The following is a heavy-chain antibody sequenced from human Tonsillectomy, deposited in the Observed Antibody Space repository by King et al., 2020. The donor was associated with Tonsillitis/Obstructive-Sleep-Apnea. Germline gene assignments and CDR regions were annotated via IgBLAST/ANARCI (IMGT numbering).Heavy chain of an antibody. CDR1: GFTFSSYS. J-gene: IGHJ6*03. CDR2: ISSSSSYI. V-gene: IGHV3-21*01. CDR3: ASELWRYCSSTSCRYYYMDV. Sequence: VQLVESGGGLVKPGGSLRLSCAASGFTFSSYSMNWVRQAPGKGLEWVSSISSSSSYIYYADSVKGRFTISRDNAKNSLYLQMNSLRAEDTAVYYCASELWRYCSSTSCRYYYMDVWGKGTTVTVSS. D-gene: IGHD2-2*01.